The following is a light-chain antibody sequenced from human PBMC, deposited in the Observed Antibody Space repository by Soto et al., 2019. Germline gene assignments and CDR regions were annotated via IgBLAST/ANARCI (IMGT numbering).Light chain of an antibody. Sequence: EIVMTQSPATLSVSRGERATLSCRASQSVSSNLAWYQQKPGQAPRLLIYGASTRASGIPDRFSGSGSGTDFTLTISRLQPEDFAVYYCQQYASTRWTFGQGTKVDIK. CDR2: GAS. V-gene: IGKV3D-15*01. CDR1: QSVSSN. CDR3: QQYASTRWT. J-gene: IGKJ1*01.